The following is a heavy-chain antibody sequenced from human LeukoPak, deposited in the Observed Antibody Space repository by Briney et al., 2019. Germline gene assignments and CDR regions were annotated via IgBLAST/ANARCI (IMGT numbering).Heavy chain of an antibody. CDR3: ARTIAAPYPVGDY. Sequence: GGSLRLSCAASGFTFSSYEMNWVRPAPGKGLEWVSYISSSGSTIYYADSVKGRFTISRDNAKNSLYLQMNSLRAEDTAVYYCARTIAAPYPVGDYWGQGTLVTVSS. CDR1: GFTFSSYE. J-gene: IGHJ4*02. CDR2: ISSSGSTI. V-gene: IGHV3-48*03. D-gene: IGHD2-21*01.